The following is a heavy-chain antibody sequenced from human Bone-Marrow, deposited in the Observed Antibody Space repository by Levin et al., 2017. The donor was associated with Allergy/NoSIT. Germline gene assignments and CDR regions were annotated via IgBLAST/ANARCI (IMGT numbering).Heavy chain of an antibody. CDR3: ARRRYFDY. CDR2: INHSGST. J-gene: IGHJ4*02. CDR1: GGSFSDYY. V-gene: IGHV4-34*01. Sequence: SETLSLTCAVYGGSFSDYYWSWIRQPPGKGLEWIGEINHSGSTNYNPSLKSRVTISVDTSKNQFSLKLNSVTAAATAVYYCARRRYFDYWGQGTLVTVSS.